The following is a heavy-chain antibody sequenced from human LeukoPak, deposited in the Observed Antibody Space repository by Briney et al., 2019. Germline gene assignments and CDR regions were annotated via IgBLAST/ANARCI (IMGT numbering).Heavy chain of an antibody. J-gene: IGHJ4*02. V-gene: IGHV3-21*01. CDR2: ISGSSNYI. CDR3: ARARGYSGYDFDY. Sequence: PGGSLRLSCAASGFTFSDYSIHWVRQAPGKGLEWISSISGSSNYIYYADSMKGRFTISRDNAKDSLYLQMDSLRAEDTAVYYCARARGYSGYDFDYWGQGTLVTVSS. D-gene: IGHD5-12*01. CDR1: GFTFSDYS.